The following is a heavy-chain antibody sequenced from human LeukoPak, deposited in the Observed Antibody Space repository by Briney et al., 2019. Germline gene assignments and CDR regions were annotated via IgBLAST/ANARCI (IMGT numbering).Heavy chain of an antibody. CDR1: GYTFTGYY. CDR2: INPNSGGT. CDR3: AGTDSSGYLGY. V-gene: IGHV1-2*02. J-gene: IGHJ4*02. Sequence: ASVKVSCKASGYTFTGYYMHWVRQAPGQGLEWMGWINPNSGGTNYAQKFQGRVTMTRDTSISTAYMELRSLRSDDTAVYYCAGTDSSGYLGYWGQGTLVTVSS. D-gene: IGHD3-22*01.